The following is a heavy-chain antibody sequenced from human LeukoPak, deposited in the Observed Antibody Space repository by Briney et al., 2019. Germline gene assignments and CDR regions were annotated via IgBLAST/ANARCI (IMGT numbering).Heavy chain of an antibody. J-gene: IGHJ6*03. CDR2: INPSGGST. CDR3: ARDGYCSGGSCYQYYYYYMDV. V-gene: IGHV1-46*01. CDR1: GYTFTNYY. Sequence: ASVKVSCKASGYTFTNYYIHWVRQAPGQGLEWMGIINPSGGSTSYAQKFQGRVTMTRDMSTSTVYMELSSLRSEDTAVYYCARDGYCSGGSCYQYYYYYMDVWGKGTTVTVSS. D-gene: IGHD2-15*01.